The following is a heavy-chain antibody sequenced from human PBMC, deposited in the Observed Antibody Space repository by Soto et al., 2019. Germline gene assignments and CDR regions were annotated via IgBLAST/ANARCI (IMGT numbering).Heavy chain of an antibody. J-gene: IGHJ6*02. CDR1: LFTFSSYA. D-gene: IGHD2-2*01. V-gene: IGHV3-23*01. Sequence: PVWSLRLSCAASLFTFSSYAMKWVRHSPGKGLEWVSLIGESGTPTYYADSVKGRFTISRDNSGNTLFLEMYSLRAEDTAVYYCARYIPGVRYYGMEVWGQGTTVTVSS. CDR3: ARYIPGVRYYGMEV. CDR2: IGESGTPT.